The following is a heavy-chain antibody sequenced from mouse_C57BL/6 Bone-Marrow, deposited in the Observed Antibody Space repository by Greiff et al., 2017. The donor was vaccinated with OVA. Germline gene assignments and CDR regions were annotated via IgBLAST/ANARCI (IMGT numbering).Heavy chain of an antibody. V-gene: IGHV5-17*01. Sequence: EVKLVESGGGLVKPGGSLKLSCAASGFTFSDYGMHWVRQAPEKGLEWVAYISSGSSLIYYADTVKGRFTISRDNAKHTLFLQMTSLRSEDTAMYYCARDYYGSSSYWYFDVWGTGTTVTVSS. CDR3: ARDYYGSSSYWYFDV. CDR2: ISSGSSLI. J-gene: IGHJ1*03. CDR1: GFTFSDYG. D-gene: IGHD1-1*01.